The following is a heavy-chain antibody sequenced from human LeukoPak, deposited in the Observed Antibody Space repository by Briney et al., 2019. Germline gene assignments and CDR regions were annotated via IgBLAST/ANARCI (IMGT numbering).Heavy chain of an antibody. CDR3: ARGNYDMDV. CDR1: GYSFSNYN. Sequence: PGESLRLSCAASGYSFSNYNKSWVRHRPPQGLELDSYISSSSRYTNYADSVKSRLTTSTDNTTNTQYLQMNSLRAEDRAGYYYARGNYDMDVWGQGTTVTVS. CDR2: ISSSSRYT. J-gene: IGHJ6*02. V-gene: IGHV3-11*06.